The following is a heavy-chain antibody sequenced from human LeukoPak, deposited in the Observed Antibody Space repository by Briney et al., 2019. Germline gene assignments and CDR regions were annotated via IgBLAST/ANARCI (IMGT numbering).Heavy chain of an antibody. V-gene: IGHV4-34*01. D-gene: IGHD1-26*01. CDR2: INHSGST. J-gene: IGHJ4*02. CDR1: GGSFSGYY. CDR3: ARDQWELRVVDY. Sequence: SETLSLTCAVYGGSFSGYYWSWIRQPPGKGLEWIGEINHSGSTYYNPSLKSRVTISVDTSKNQFSLKLSSVTAADTAVYYCARDQWELRVVDYWGQGTLVTVSS.